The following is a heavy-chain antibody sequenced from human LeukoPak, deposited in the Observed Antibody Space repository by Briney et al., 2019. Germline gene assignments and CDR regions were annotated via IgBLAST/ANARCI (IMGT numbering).Heavy chain of an antibody. CDR3: AKDPVYCSSTSCYFGGLNYFDY. Sequence: GGSLRLSCAASGFTFSSYAMSWVRQAPGKGLEWVSAISGSGGSTYYADSVKGRFTISRDNSKNTLYLQMNSLRAEDTAVYYCAKDPVYCSSTSCYFGGLNYFDYWGQGTLVTVSP. CDR1: GFTFSSYA. CDR2: ISGSGGST. J-gene: IGHJ4*02. D-gene: IGHD2-2*01. V-gene: IGHV3-23*01.